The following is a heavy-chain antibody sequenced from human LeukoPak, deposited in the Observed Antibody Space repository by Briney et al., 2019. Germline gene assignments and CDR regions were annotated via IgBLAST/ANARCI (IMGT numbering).Heavy chain of an antibody. CDR3: ARRSSGYSDAFDI. CDR1: GGTFSSYA. V-gene: IGHV1-69*13. J-gene: IGHJ3*02. Sequence: ALVKVSCKASGGTFSSYAISWVRQAPGQGLEWMGGIIPIFGTANYAQKFQGRVTITADESTSTAYMELSSLRSEDTAVYYCARRSSGYSDAFDIWGQGTMVTVS. D-gene: IGHD3-22*01. CDR2: IIPIFGTA.